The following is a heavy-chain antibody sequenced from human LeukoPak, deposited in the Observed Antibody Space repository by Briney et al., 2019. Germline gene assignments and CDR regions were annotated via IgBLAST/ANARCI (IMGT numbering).Heavy chain of an antibody. V-gene: IGHV1-46*01. J-gene: IGHJ4*02. D-gene: IGHD3-22*01. CDR1: GYTFTSYY. CDR3: ARTARLRHYDSSGYFPYYFDY. Sequence: ASVKVSCKASGYTFTSYYMHWVRQAPGQGLEWMGIINPSGGSASYAQKFQGRVTMTRDTSTSTVYMELSSLRSEDTAVYYCARTARLRHYDSSGYFPYYFDYWGQGTLVTVSS. CDR2: INPSGGSA.